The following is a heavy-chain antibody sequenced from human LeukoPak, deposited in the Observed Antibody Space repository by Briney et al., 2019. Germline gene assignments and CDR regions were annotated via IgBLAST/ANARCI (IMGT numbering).Heavy chain of an antibody. CDR3: ARPCRSGYSDAFDI. V-gene: IGHV4-59*01. CDR2: SYYSGST. D-gene: IGHD3-22*01. Sequence: SETLSLTCTVSGGSISSYYWSWIRQPPGKGLEWIGYSYYSGSTNYNPSLKSRVTISVDTSKNQFSLKLSSVTAADTAVYYCARPCRSGYSDAFDIWGQGTMVTVAS. J-gene: IGHJ3*02. CDR1: GGSISSYY.